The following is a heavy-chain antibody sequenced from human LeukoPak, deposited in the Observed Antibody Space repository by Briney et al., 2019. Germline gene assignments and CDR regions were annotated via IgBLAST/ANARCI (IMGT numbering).Heavy chain of an antibody. D-gene: IGHD3-10*01. CDR2: INHSGST. CDR3: ARARRVASIGP. Sequence: SETLSLACAVYGGSFSGYYWSWIRQPPGKGLEWIGEINHSGSTNYNPSLKSRVTISVDTSKNQFSLKLSSVTAADTAVYYCARARRVASIGPWGQGTLVTVSS. CDR1: GGSFSGYY. J-gene: IGHJ5*02. V-gene: IGHV4-34*01.